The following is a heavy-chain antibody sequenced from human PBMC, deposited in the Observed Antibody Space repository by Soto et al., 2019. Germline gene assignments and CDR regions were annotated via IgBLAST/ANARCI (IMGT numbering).Heavy chain of an antibody. CDR3: AGRESDYGSGSYYNTYFFDY. D-gene: IGHD3-10*01. Sequence: SETLSLTCTVSGGSISSYYWSWSRQPPWKGLEWIGYIYYSGSTNYNPSLKSRVTISVDTSKNQFSLKLSSVTAADTAVYYCAGRESDYGSGSYYNTYFFDYWGQGTLVTVSS. CDR2: IYYSGST. V-gene: IGHV4-59*08. J-gene: IGHJ4*02. CDR1: GGSISSYY.